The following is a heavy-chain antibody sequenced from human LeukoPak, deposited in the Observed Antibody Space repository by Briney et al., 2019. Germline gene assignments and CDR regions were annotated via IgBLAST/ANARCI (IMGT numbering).Heavy chain of an antibody. D-gene: IGHD5-18*01. CDR3: ARDFRAAMVSDWFDP. V-gene: IGHV1-2*02. J-gene: IGHJ5*02. Sequence: ASVKVSCKASGGTFRSYAISWVRQAPGQGLEWMGWINPNSGDTNYAQKFQGRVTMTRDTSISTAYMELSRLRSDDTAVYYCARDFRAAMVSDWFDPWGQGTLVTVSS. CDR2: INPNSGDT. CDR1: GGTFRSYA.